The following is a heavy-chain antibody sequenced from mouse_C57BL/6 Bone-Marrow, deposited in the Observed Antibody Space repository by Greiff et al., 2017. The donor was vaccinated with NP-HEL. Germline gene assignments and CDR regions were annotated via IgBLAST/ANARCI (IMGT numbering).Heavy chain of an antibody. Sequence: VQLQQSGPELVKPGASVKISCKASGYAFSSSWMNWVKQRPGKGLEWIGRIYPGDGDTNYNGKFKGKATLTADKSSSTAYMQLSSLTSEDSAVYFCAREAYDGYSLYAIDYWGQGTSVTVSS. CDR1: GYAFSSSW. CDR2: IYPGDGDT. D-gene: IGHD2-3*01. J-gene: IGHJ4*01. CDR3: AREAYDGYSLYAIDY. V-gene: IGHV1-82*01.